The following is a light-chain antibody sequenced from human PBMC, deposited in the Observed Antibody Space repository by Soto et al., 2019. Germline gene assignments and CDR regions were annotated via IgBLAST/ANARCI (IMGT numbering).Light chain of an antibody. V-gene: IGKV3-20*01. CDR1: QSVSSTY. CDR2: GAS. CDR3: QQYGSPWT. J-gene: IGKJ1*01. Sequence: IVLTQSPVTLSLSPGERATLSCRASQSVSSTYLAWYQQKPGQAPRLLIHGASSRATGIPDRFSGSGSGTDFTLTISILEPEDFAVYYCQQYGSPWTFGQGTKVEI.